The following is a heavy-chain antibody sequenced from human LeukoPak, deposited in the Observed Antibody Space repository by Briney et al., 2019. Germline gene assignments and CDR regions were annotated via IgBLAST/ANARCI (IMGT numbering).Heavy chain of an antibody. D-gene: IGHD6-19*01. V-gene: IGHV4-61*02. CDR1: GDSISSGDYY. Sequence: SQTLSLTCTVSGDSISSGDYYWSWFRQPAGKGLEWIGRIYTSGSTNYNPSLKSRVTISVDTSRNQFSLKLSSLTAADTTVYYCARDALSGWYDDYYMDVWGKGTTVTVSS. CDR3: ARDALSGWYDDYYMDV. J-gene: IGHJ6*03. CDR2: IYTSGST.